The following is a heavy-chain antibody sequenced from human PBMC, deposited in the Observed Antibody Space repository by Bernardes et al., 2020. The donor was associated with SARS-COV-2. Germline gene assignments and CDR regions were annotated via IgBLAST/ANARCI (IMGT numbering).Heavy chain of an antibody. J-gene: IGHJ6*02. CDR3: ARHDYGLSSGWYYAMDY. CDR2: IHSSGRP. CDR1: GGSLSGYF. Sequence: SETLSLTCTVSGGSLSGYFWSWIRQPPGKGLEWIGYIHSSGRPNYNPSLKNRITMSVDSSKNQFSLKLSSVTAADTAVYYCARHDYGLSSGWYYAMDYWGQGTTVTVSS. V-gene: IGHV4-59*08. D-gene: IGHD4-17*01.